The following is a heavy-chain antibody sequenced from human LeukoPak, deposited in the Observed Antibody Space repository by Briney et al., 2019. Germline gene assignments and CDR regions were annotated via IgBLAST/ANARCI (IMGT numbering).Heavy chain of an antibody. V-gene: IGHV3-9*01. Sequence: GGSLRLSCAASGFTFDDYAIHWVRQAPGKGLEWVSGISWNSGSIGYADSVKGRFTISRDNAKNSLYLQMNSLRAEDTALYYCAKALGCSGGNCYSRNYYYGMDVWGQGTTVTVSS. CDR3: AKALGCSGGNCYSRNYYYGMDV. CDR1: GFTFDDYA. J-gene: IGHJ6*02. CDR2: ISWNSGSI. D-gene: IGHD2-15*01.